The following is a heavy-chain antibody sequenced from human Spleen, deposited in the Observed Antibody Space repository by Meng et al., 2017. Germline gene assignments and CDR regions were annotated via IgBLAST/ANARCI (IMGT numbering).Heavy chain of an antibody. V-gene: IGHV3-30*07. J-gene: IGHJ4*02. CDR2: ISFDGSEK. CDR1: GFTFSNYA. D-gene: IGHD6-19*01. Sequence: GGSLRLSCAASGFTFSNYAMHWVRQAPGKGLEWVAVISFDGSEKYHADSVKGRFSVSRDNAKKSLYLQMNSLRAEDTALYYCARVNSGWAQIDYWGQGTLVTVSS. CDR3: ARVNSGWAQIDY.